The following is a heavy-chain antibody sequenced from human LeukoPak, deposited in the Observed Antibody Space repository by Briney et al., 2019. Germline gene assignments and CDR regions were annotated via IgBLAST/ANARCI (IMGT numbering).Heavy chain of an antibody. D-gene: IGHD6-13*01. V-gene: IGHV3-33*08. J-gene: IGHJ4*02. Sequence: GGSLRLSCAASGFTFSSYGMHWVRQAPGKGLEWVAVIWYDGSNKYYADSVKGRFTISRDNSKNTLYLQMNSLRAEDTAVYYCARDRRALSIAAAVTFDYWGQGTLVTVSS. CDR1: GFTFSSYG. CDR2: IWYDGSNK. CDR3: ARDRRALSIAAAVTFDY.